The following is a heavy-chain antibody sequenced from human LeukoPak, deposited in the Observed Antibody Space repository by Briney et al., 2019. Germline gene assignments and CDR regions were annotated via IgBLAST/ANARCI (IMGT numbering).Heavy chain of an antibody. CDR2: ISAYNGHT. J-gene: IGHJ4*02. Sequence: GASVKVSCKASGGTFSSYAISWVRQAPGQGLEWVGRISAYNGHTNYAQKLQGRVTMTTDTSTSTAYMELRSLRSDDTAVYYCARDLMSIMITFGGVVFDYWGQGTLVTVSS. CDR3: ARDLMSIMITFGGVVFDY. V-gene: IGHV1-18*01. CDR1: GGTFSSYA. D-gene: IGHD3-16*01.